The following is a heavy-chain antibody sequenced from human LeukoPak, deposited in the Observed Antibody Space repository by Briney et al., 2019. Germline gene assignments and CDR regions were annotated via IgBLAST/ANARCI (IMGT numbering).Heavy chain of an antibody. CDR3: ARASQRITGTNNWFDP. J-gene: IGHJ5*02. V-gene: IGHV1-69*13. D-gene: IGHD1-7*01. Sequence: ASVTVSCKASGGTFSSYAISWVRQAPGQGLEWMGGIVPIFGTANYAQKFQGRVTITADESTSTVYMELSSLRSEDTAVYYCARASQRITGTNNWFDPWGQGTLVTVSS. CDR1: GGTFSSYA. CDR2: IVPIFGTA.